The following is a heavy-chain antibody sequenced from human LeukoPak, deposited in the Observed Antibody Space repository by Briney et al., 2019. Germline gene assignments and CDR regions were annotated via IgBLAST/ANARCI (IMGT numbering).Heavy chain of an antibody. Sequence: EASVKVSCKVSGYTLTELSMHWVRQAPGKGLEWMGGFDPEDGETIYAQKFQGGVTMTEDTSTDTAYMELSSLRSEDTAVYYCATDIDRLFQLDYWGQGTLVTVSS. J-gene: IGHJ4*02. CDR2: FDPEDGET. CDR3: ATDIDRLFQLDY. CDR1: GYTLTELS. V-gene: IGHV1-24*01. D-gene: IGHD1-14*01.